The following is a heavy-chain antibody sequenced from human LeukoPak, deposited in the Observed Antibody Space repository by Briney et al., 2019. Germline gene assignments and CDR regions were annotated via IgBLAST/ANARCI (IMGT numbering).Heavy chain of an antibody. J-gene: IGHJ3*02. D-gene: IGHD2-15*01. CDR1: GGTFSSYA. V-gene: IGHV1-69*05. Sequence: ASVKVSCKASGGTFSSYAISWVRQAPGQGLEWMGGIIPIFGTANYAQKLQGRVTMTTDTSTSTAYMELRSLRSDDTAVYYCARVLPQDAFDIWGQGTMVTVSS. CDR3: ARVLPQDAFDI. CDR2: IIPIFGTA.